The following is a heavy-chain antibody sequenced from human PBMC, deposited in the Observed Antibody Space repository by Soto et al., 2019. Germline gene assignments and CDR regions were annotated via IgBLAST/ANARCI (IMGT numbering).Heavy chain of an antibody. Sequence: QVQLVESGGGVVQPGRSLRLSCAASGFIFSSYGMHWVRQAPGKGLEWVAVIWYDGSNKYYADSVKGRFTISRDNSKNTLYLQMNSLRAEDTAVYYCARGRSVVVVAASFDYWGQGTLVTVSS. J-gene: IGHJ4*02. CDR1: GFIFSSYG. CDR3: ARGRSVVVVAASFDY. V-gene: IGHV3-33*01. D-gene: IGHD2-15*01. CDR2: IWYDGSNK.